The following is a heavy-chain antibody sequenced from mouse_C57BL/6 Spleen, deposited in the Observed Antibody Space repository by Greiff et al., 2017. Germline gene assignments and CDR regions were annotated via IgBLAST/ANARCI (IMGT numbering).Heavy chain of an antibody. V-gene: IGHV1-63*01. CDR3: ARKSMITTGYAMDY. D-gene: IGHD2-4*01. Sequence: QVQLQQSGAELVRPGTSVKMSCKASGYTFTNYWIGWAKQRPGHGLEWIGDIYPGGGYTNYNEKFKGKATLSADKSSSTAYMQFSSLTSEDSAIYSCARKSMITTGYAMDYWGQGTSVTVSS. CDR1: GYTFTNYW. J-gene: IGHJ4*01. CDR2: IYPGGGYT.